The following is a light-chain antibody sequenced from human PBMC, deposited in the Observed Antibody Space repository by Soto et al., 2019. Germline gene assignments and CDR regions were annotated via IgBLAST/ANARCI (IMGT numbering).Light chain of an antibody. CDR1: SSDVGGYNY. Sequence: QSALTQPPSASGSPGQSVTISCTGTSSDVGGYNYVSWYQQHPGKAPKLMIYEVSKRPSGVPDRFSGSKSGTTASLTVSGLQAEDEADYYCSSYAGSNLGVFGPGTKLTVL. CDR2: EVS. CDR3: SSYAGSNLGV. J-gene: IGLJ1*01. V-gene: IGLV2-8*01.